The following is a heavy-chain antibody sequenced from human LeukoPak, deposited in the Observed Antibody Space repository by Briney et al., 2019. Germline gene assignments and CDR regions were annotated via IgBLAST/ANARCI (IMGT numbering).Heavy chain of an antibody. CDR1: GFTFSSYA. Sequence: GRSLRLSCAASGFTFSSYAMHWVRQAPGKGLEWVAVISYDGSNKYYADSVKGRFTISRDNSKNTLYLQMNSLRAEDTAVYYCASQIVVVPAAMDYWGQGTLVTVSS. V-gene: IGHV3-30-3*01. CDR2: ISYDGSNK. D-gene: IGHD2-2*01. CDR3: ASQIVVVPAAMDY. J-gene: IGHJ4*02.